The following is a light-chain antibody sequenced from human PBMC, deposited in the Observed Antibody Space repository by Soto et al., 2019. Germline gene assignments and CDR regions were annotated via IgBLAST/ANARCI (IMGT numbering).Light chain of an antibody. J-gene: IGKJ2*01. V-gene: IGKV1-39*01. CDR1: QSISNY. CDR3: QQSYSTPYI. CDR2: AAS. Sequence: DIPMTQSPSSLSASVGDRVTITCRASQSISNYLNWYQQKPGKAPKFLIFAASSLQTGVPSRFSGSGSGTDFTLTISRLQPEDFATYYCQQSYSTPYIFGQGTKLEIK.